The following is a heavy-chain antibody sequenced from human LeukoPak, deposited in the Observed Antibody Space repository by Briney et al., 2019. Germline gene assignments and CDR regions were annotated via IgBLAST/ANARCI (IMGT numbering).Heavy chain of an antibody. Sequence: EASVRVSCKTSGYTFTNLDINWLRQAPGQGLEWMGWMSPNSGDTGYAQKFQGRVSVTRDTSISTAYMELSSLRSEDTAVYYCASNPPNTGDFYYWGLGSLVTVSS. J-gene: IGHJ4*02. CDR3: ASNPPNTGDFYY. V-gene: IGHV1-8*01. CDR1: GYTFTNLD. D-gene: IGHD1-1*01. CDR2: MSPNSGDT.